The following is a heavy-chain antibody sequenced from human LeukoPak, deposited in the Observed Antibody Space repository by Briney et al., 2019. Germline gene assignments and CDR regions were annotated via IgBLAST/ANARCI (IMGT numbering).Heavy chain of an antibody. V-gene: IGHV3-23*01. Sequence: GGSLRLSCAASGFTFSNYAMSWVRQAPGKGLEWVSGISGTGSATYYADSVKGRFTNSRDQSKNTLFLQMNSLRVEDTAVYYCAKRAGYSSSSIDYWGQGTLVTVSS. CDR2: ISGTGSAT. CDR1: GFTFSNYA. CDR3: AKRAGYSSSSIDY. J-gene: IGHJ4*02. D-gene: IGHD6-19*01.